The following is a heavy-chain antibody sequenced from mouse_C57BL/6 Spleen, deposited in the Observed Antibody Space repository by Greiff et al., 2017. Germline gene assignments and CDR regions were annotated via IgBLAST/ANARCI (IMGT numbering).Heavy chain of an antibody. Sequence: QVQLQQPGAELVKPGASVKMSCKASGYTFTSYWITWVKQRPGQGLEWIGDIYPGSGSTNYNEKFKSKDTLTVDTSSSTAYMQLSSLTSEEYAVYYCARGAPMYYYGSSYYFDYWGQGTTLTVSS. J-gene: IGHJ2*01. D-gene: IGHD1-1*01. CDR3: ARGAPMYYYGSSYYFDY. CDR2: IYPGSGST. V-gene: IGHV1-55*01. CDR1: GYTFTSYW.